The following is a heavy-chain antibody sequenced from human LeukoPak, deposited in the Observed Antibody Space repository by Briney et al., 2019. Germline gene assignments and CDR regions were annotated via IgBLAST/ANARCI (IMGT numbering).Heavy chain of an antibody. CDR1: GGTFSSYT. Sequence: ASVKVSCKASGGTFSSYTISWVRQAPGQGLEWMGXIXPIFGTANYAQKFQGRVTITADESTSTAYMELSSLRSEDTAVYYCARDASGSHHGKYYFDYWGQGTLVTVSS. CDR3: ARDASGSHHGKYYFDY. D-gene: IGHD5-12*01. J-gene: IGHJ4*02. V-gene: IGHV1-69*13. CDR2: IXPIFGTA.